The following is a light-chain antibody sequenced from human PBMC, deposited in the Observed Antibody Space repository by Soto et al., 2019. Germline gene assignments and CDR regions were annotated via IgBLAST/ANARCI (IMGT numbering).Light chain of an antibody. J-gene: IGLJ1*01. V-gene: IGLV1-40*01. CDR2: DNS. CDR1: SSNIGAGYD. Sequence: QSVLTQPPSVSGAPGQRVTISCTGSSSNIGAGYDVHWYQQLPGTAPKLLIYDNSNRPSGVPDRFSGSKSGTSASLAITGLQAEDEADYYCQSYDSSLSYVLGTGTKVTV. CDR3: QSYDSSLSYV.